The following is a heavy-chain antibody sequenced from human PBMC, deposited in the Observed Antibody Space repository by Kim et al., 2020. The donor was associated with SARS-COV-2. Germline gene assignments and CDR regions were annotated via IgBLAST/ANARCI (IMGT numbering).Heavy chain of an antibody. Sequence: GGSLRLSCTASGFTFGDYAMSWFRQAPGKGLEWVGFIRSKAYGGTTEYAASVKGRFTISRDDSKSIAYLQMNSLKTEDTAVYYCTSMLLLWFGENAFDIWGQGTMVTVSS. CDR3: TSMLLLWFGENAFDI. CDR1: GFTFGDYA. J-gene: IGHJ3*02. V-gene: IGHV3-49*03. D-gene: IGHD3-10*01. CDR2: IRSKAYGGTT.